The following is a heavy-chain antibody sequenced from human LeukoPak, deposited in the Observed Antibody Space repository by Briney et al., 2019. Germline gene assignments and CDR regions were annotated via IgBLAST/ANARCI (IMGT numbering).Heavy chain of an antibody. J-gene: IGHJ4*02. CDR2: ISSSSSYI. V-gene: IGHV3-21*01. CDR1: GFTFSSYS. CDR3: ARVGGITGNSQ. Sequence: GGSLRLSCAASGFTFSSYSMNWVRQAPGKGLEWVSSISSSSSYIYYADSVKGRFTISRDNAKNSLYLQMNSLRAEDTAVYYCARVGGITGNSQWGQGTLVTVSS. D-gene: IGHD1-20*01.